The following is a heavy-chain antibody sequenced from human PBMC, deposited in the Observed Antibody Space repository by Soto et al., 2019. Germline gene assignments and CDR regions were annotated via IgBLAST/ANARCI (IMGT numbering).Heavy chain of an antibody. Sequence: PGGSLRLSCAASGFTFSSYAMHWVRQAPGKGLEWVAVISYDGSNKYYADSVKGRFTISRDNSKNTLYLQMNSLRAEDTAVYYCARDRTWSGFDYWGQGTLVTVSS. CDR3: ARDRTWSGFDY. CDR1: GFTFSSYA. D-gene: IGHD3-3*01. CDR2: ISYDGSNK. V-gene: IGHV3-30-3*01. J-gene: IGHJ4*02.